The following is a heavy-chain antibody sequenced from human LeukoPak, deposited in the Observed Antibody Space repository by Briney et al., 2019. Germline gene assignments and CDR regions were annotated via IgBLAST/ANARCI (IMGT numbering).Heavy chain of an antibody. D-gene: IGHD5-18*01. CDR2: IYPGDSDT. CDR3: ATLNRGYSYGSDC. Sequence: GESQNISCKGSGYSFTSYLIIWVRQVPGKGLEWMGIIYPGDSDTRYSPSFQGQVTISADKSISTAYLQWSSLKASDTAMYYCATLNRGYSYGSDCWGQGTLVTVSS. CDR1: GYSFTSYL. V-gene: IGHV5-51*01. J-gene: IGHJ4*02.